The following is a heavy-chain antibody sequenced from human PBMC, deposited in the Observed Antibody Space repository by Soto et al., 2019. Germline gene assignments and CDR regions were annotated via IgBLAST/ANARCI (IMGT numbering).Heavy chain of an antibody. CDR2: IYPGDSDT. D-gene: IGHD6-6*01. V-gene: IGHV5-51*01. J-gene: IGHJ4*02. CDR3: CAGSGSSGRHFDY. CDR1: GYRFNHYW. Sequence: GDSLKLSCNGSGYRFNHYWIGWVRQMPGEGLEWMGMIYPGDSDTRYSPSFQGQVTISADKSISTAYLQWSSLKASDTAMYYWCAGSGSSGRHFDYCGRGTLVTVSS.